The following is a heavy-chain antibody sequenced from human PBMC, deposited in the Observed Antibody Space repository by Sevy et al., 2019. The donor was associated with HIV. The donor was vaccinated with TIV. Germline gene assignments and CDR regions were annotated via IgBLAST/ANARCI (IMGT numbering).Heavy chain of an antibody. CDR3: ARDCSSTSCLWGMDV. D-gene: IGHD2-2*01. V-gene: IGHV3-48*04. CDR1: GFTFSSYA. Sequence: GGSLRLSCAASGFTFSSYAMNWVRQAPGKGLEWVSYISSSGSTIYYADSVKGRFTISRDNAKNSLYLQMNSLRAEDTAVYYCARDCSSTSCLWGMDVWGPGTTVTVSS. CDR2: ISSSGSTI. J-gene: IGHJ6*02.